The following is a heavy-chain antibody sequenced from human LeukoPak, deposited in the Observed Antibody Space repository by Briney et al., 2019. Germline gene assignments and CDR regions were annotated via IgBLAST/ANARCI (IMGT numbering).Heavy chain of an antibody. CDR1: GYTLTELS. D-gene: IGHD1-26*01. J-gene: IGHJ4*02. Sequence: ASVKVSCKVSGYTLTELSMHWVRQAPGKGLEWMGGFDPEDGETIYSQKFQGRVTMTEDTSTDKVYMELGSLRSEDTAVYHCATLLSGSYDYWGQGTLVTVSS. CDR3: ATLLSGSYDY. V-gene: IGHV1-24*01. CDR2: FDPEDGET.